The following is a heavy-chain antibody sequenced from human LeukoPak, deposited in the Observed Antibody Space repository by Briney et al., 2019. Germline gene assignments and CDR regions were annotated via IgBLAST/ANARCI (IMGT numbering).Heavy chain of an antibody. CDR2: INQDGSEK. D-gene: IGHD2-15*01. CDR3: ASRSSVAASGPG. Sequence: GGSLRLSCAASGFTFSSYWMSWVRQAPGKGLEWVANINQDGSEKYYVDSVKGRFTVSRDNAKNSLYLQMSSLRAEDTALYYCASRSSVAASGPGWGQGTLVTVSS. J-gene: IGHJ4*02. CDR1: GFTFSSYW. V-gene: IGHV3-7*01.